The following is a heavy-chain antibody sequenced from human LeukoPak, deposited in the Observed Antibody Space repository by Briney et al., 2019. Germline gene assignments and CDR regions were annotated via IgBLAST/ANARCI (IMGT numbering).Heavy chain of an antibody. J-gene: IGHJ6*03. D-gene: IGHD2/OR15-2a*01. Sequence: GGSLRLSCAASGFTFSDYYMTWIRQAPGKGLEWVSYISGVASDIYYGDSVKGRFTISRDNAKNSVYLQMNSLRAEDTAVYYCAGCNSDYYYYMDVWGKGTTVTVSS. CDR1: GFTFSDYY. V-gene: IGHV3-11*01. CDR3: AGCNSDYYYYMDV. CDR2: ISGVASDI.